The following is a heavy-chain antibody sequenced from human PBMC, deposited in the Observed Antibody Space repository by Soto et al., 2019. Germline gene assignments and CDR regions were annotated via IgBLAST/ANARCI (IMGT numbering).Heavy chain of an antibody. CDR1: GFTFSSYA. CDR3: AKVLAVAANALDM. Sequence: QVHLVESGGGVVQPGRSLRLSCAASGFTFSSYAMHWVRQAPGKGLEWVAVISYDGSNQNYADSVKGRFTISRDNSKNTLYLQMNSLTTEDTAVYYCAKVLAVAANALDMWGEGTMVPVSS. D-gene: IGHD6-19*01. J-gene: IGHJ3*02. V-gene: IGHV3-30*18. CDR2: ISYDGSNQ.